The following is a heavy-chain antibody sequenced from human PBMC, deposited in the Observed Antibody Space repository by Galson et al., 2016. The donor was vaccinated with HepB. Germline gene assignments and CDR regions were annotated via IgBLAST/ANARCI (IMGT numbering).Heavy chain of an antibody. Sequence: SVKVSCKASGYTFTSYAMHWVRQAPGQRLEWMGWITAGNGNRRYSQKFQGRVTITRDTSASTAYKELSSLRSEDTAVYYCAREEGITLGHFDYWGQGTLVTVSS. V-gene: IGHV1-3*01. CDR2: ITAGNGNR. CDR3: AREEGITLGHFDY. CDR1: GYTFTSYA. D-gene: IGHD3-10*01. J-gene: IGHJ4*02.